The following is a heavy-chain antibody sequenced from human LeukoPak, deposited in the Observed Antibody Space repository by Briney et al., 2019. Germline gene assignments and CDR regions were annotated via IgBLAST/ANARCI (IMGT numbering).Heavy chain of an antibody. J-gene: IGHJ4*02. CDR2: IYYSGST. V-gene: IGHV4-39*01. CDR1: GGSISSNNYY. D-gene: IGHD1-14*01. Sequence: SETLSLTCTVSGGSISSNNYYWGWIRQPPGKGLEWIGSIYYSGSTYYNPSLKSRVTISVDTSKNQFALKLSSVTAADTAVYYCARDRSSYFDYWGQGTLVTVSS. CDR3: ARDRSSYFDY.